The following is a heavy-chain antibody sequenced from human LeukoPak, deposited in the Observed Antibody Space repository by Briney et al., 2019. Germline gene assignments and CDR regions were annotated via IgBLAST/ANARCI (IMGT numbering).Heavy chain of an antibody. D-gene: IGHD3-3*01. CDR2: ISAYNGNT. Sequence: GASVKVSCKASGYTFTSYGIGWVRQAPGQGLEWMGWISAYNGNTNYAQKLQGRVTMTTDTSTSTAYMELRSLRSDDTAVYYCARVSERITIFGVVIAYFDYWGQGTLVTVSS. V-gene: IGHV1-18*01. CDR3: ARVSERITIFGVVIAYFDY. J-gene: IGHJ4*02. CDR1: GYTFTSYG.